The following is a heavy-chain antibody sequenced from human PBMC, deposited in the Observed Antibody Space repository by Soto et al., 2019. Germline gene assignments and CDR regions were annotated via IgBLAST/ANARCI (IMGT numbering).Heavy chain of an antibody. J-gene: IGHJ3*02. Sequence: HPGGSLRLSCAASGFTFDDYAMHWVRQLPGKGLEWVSGISWNSGSIGYADSVKGRFTISRDNAKNSLYLQMNSLRAEDTAMYYCAKSPADSRYFDWPPPGVFDIWGQGTLVTVS. CDR1: GFTFDDYA. CDR3: AKSPADSRYFDWPPPGVFDI. CDR2: ISWNSGSI. D-gene: IGHD3-9*01. V-gene: IGHV3-9*01.